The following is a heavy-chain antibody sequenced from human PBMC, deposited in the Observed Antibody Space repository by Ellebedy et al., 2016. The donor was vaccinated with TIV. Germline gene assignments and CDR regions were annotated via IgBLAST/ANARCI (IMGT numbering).Heavy chain of an antibody. J-gene: IGHJ4*02. CDR2: ISVSGGNT. D-gene: IGHD2-2*01. V-gene: IGHV3-23*01. CDR1: GFTFSNYA. Sequence: GESLKISCASSGFTFSNYAMSWVRQAPGQGLEWVSAISVSGGNTYYAKSVKGRFTISRDNSKNMVYVQMNSLRAEDTDVYYYAKEGSLVVDYWGQGTLVTVFS. CDR3: AKEGSLVVDY.